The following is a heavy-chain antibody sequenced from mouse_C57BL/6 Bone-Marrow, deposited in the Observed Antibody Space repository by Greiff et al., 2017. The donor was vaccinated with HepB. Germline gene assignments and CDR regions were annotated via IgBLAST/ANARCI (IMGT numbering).Heavy chain of an antibody. J-gene: IGHJ3*01. D-gene: IGHD2-1*01. V-gene: IGHV5-16*01. CDR1: GFTFSDYY. CDR3: ARDLPLAY. CDR2: INYDGSST. Sequence: EVKLVESEGGLVQPGSSMKLSCTASGFTFSDYYMAWVRQVPEKGLEWVANINYDGSSTYYLDSLKSRFIISRDNAKNILYLQMSSLKSEDTATYYCARDLPLAYWGQGTLVTVSA.